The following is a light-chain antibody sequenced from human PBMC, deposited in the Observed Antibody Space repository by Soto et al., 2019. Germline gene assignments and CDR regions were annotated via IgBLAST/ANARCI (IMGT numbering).Light chain of an antibody. CDR2: GAS. J-gene: IGKJ2*01. CDR1: QTLRRTY. V-gene: IGKV3-20*01. Sequence: EIVLMQSPGTLCLSPGERATLSCRSSQTLRRTYIAWYQQKPGQAPRVLIYGASKRATGIPDRFSGSGSGTDFSLTISRLEPEDFAVYYCHQYDNAPQTYGQGTKVDIK. CDR3: HQYDNAPQT.